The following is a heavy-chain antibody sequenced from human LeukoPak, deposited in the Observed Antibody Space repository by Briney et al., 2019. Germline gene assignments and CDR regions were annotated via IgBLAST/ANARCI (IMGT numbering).Heavy chain of an antibody. Sequence: GGSLRLSCAASGFTFSSYAMYWVRQAPGKGLEWVSGIFGSGGSTHYADSVKGRFTISRDNSKNTLYLQMNSLRAEDTAVYYCARDSRGLGDSSGWYSWGQGTLGTVSS. V-gene: IGHV3-23*01. D-gene: IGHD6-19*01. CDR1: GFTFSSYA. CDR2: IFGSGGST. J-gene: IGHJ1*01. CDR3: ARDSRGLGDSSGWYS.